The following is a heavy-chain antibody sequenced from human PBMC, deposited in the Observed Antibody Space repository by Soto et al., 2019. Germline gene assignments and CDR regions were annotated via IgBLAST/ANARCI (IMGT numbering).Heavy chain of an antibody. D-gene: IGHD5-12*01. J-gene: IGHJ3*02. Sequence: GGSLRLSCAASGFTFSTYNMNWVRQAPGKGLEWVSYISSSGSTLYYADSVKGRFTVSRDNAKNSLYLQMNSLRAEDTAVYYCARVGYGSNDAFDIWGQGTMVTVSS. CDR3: ARVGYGSNDAFDI. CDR1: GFTFSTYN. CDR2: ISSSGSTL. V-gene: IGHV3-48*04.